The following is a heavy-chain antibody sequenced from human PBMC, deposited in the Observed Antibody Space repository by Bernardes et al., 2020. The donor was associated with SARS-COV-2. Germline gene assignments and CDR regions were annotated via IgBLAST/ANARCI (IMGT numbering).Heavy chain of an antibody. D-gene: IGHD4-4*01. Sequence: SVKVSCKASGGTFSSYAISWVRQAPGQGLEWMGGIIPIFGTANYAQKFQGRVTITADESTSTAYMELSSLRSEDTAVYYCARISGFGYSNYYYYYGMDVWGQGTTVTVSS. V-gene: IGHV1-69*13. CDR1: GGTFSSYA. J-gene: IGHJ6*02. CDR2: IIPIFGTA. CDR3: ARISGFGYSNYYYYYGMDV.